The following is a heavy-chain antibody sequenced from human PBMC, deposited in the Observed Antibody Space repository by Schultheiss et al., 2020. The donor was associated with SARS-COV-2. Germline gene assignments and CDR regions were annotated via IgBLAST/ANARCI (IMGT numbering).Heavy chain of an antibody. CDR3: ASGPAVYSSGGSNWLDP. CDR1: GFTFSSYG. D-gene: IGHD3-22*01. V-gene: IGHV3-20*04. J-gene: IGHJ5*02. CDR2: INWNGGST. Sequence: GGSLRLSCAASGFTFSSYGMHWVRQAPGKGLEWVSGINWNGGSTGYADSVKGRFTISRDNAKNSLYLQMDSLGVDDTGIYYCASGPAVYSSGGSNWLDPWGHGTLVTVSS.